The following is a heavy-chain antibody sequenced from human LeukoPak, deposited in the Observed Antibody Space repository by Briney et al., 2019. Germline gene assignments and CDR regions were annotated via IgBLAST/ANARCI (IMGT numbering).Heavy chain of an antibody. CDR1: GFNFNNYG. D-gene: IGHD3-3*01. V-gene: IGHV3-30*03. Sequence: PGRSLRLSCTASGFNFNNYGLHWVRQAPGKGLEWVAVVSYDGSKKYYADSVKGRFTISRDNSKSTLYLQMNSLRAEDTAVYYCARDFLEWLPYSWGQGTLVTVSS. CDR2: VSYDGSKK. CDR3: ARDFLEWLPYS. J-gene: IGHJ4*02.